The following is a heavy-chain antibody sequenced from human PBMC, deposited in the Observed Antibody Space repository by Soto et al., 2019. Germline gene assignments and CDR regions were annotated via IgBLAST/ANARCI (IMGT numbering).Heavy chain of an antibody. V-gene: IGHV4-59*01. J-gene: IGHJ3*02. CDR3: ARDRHWYGSGGPFYSAGSFDI. CDR2: MFPGLGP. Sequence: QVHLLQSGPTLVKPSETLSLTCTFSGGSTSSNYWSWIRQPPGKGLEWIGYMFPGLGPNYNSSLRGRVSISVDTTKNQFSLELRSLTAADTAVYYCARDRHWYGSGGPFYSAGSFDIWGQGTMVAVS. CDR1: GGSTSSNY. D-gene: IGHD6-25*01.